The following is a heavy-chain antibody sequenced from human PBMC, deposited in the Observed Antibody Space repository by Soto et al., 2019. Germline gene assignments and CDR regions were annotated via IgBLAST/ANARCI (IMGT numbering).Heavy chain of an antibody. CDR3: ARGVRTGFYGMHV. CDR1: GGTFRNYA. J-gene: IGHJ6*01. CDR2: IIPMFGKS. D-gene: IGHD3-10*01. Sequence: GASVKVCCKASGGTFRNYAISWVRQAPGQGLEWVGGIIPMFGKSNYAQNFQGRVSITADEYTSKAYMELSSLRSEDTAVYYCARGVRTGFYGMHVWGQETTVTISS. V-gene: IGHV1-69*13.